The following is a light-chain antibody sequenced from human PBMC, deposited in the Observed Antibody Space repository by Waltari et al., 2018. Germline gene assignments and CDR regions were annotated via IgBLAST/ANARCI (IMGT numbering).Light chain of an antibody. CDR3: QQYFSRPRT. V-gene: IGKV4-1*01. CDR2: LVS. CDR1: KHVILPSKNNNY. J-gene: IGKJ4*02. Sequence: DNVMTTPSDPPVVSLAGRPATNCRTSKHVILPSKNNNYLTWYQHKPGQPPQLLIYLVSTRESVVPDRFSGSGSGTDFTLSISRLEAEDVAVYYCQQYFSRPRTFGGGTKLEIK.